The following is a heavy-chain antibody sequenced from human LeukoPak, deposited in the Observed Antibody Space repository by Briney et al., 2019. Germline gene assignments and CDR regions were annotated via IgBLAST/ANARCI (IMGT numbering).Heavy chain of an antibody. CDR3: AREPGVTTHYDFLRGYQWPFGY. CDR1: GYTFTSYG. V-gene: IGHV1-18*01. J-gene: IGHJ4*03. Sequence: ASVKVSCKASGYTFTSYGISWVRQAPGQGLEWMGWISAYNGNTNYAQKLQGRVTMTTDTSTSTAYMELRSLRSDDTVVYYCAREPGVTTHYDFLRGYQWPFGYLGQGTLVTVFS. D-gene: IGHD3-3*01. CDR2: ISAYNGNT.